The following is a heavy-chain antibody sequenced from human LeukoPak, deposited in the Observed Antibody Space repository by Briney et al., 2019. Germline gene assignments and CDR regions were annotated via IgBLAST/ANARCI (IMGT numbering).Heavy chain of an antibody. V-gene: IGHV3-30*02. Sequence: PGGSLRLSCAPSGFTFSSYGMHWVRQAPGKGVEGVAFIRYDGSNKYYADSVKGRFTISRDNSKNTLYLQMNSLRAEDTAVYYCAKVIIRPFSIDYWGQGTLVTVSS. CDR3: AKVIIRPFSIDY. CDR2: IRYDGSNK. J-gene: IGHJ4*02. D-gene: IGHD3-10*01. CDR1: GFTFSSYG.